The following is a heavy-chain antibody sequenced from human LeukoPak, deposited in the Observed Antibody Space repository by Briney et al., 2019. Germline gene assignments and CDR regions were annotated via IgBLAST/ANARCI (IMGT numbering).Heavy chain of an antibody. D-gene: IGHD2-2*01. CDR1: GGSFSGYY. CDR3: ARHGPHPPRYCSSTSCYAYYYYYYMDV. Sequence: SETLSLTCGVYGGSFSGYYWSWIRQPPGKGLEWIGEINHSGSTNYNPSLKSRVTISVDTSKNQFSLKLSSVTAADTAVYYCARHGPHPPRYCSSTSCYAYYYYYYMDVWGKGTTVTISS. V-gene: IGHV4-34*01. CDR2: INHSGST. J-gene: IGHJ6*03.